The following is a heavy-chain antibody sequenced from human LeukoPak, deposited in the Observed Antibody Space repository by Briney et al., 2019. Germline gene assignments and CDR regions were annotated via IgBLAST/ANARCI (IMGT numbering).Heavy chain of an antibody. CDR1: GDSISSYY. J-gene: IGHJ4*02. D-gene: IGHD3-22*01. CDR3: ARHWRGGSSGYYHYFFDY. V-gene: IGHV4-59*08. Sequence: PSETLSLTCTVSGDSISSYYWGWIRQPPGKGLEWIGYIYSSGSTNYNPSLKSRVTISVDTSNNQFSLDLSSVTAADTAVYYCARHWRGGSSGYYHYFFDYWGQGTLVTVSS. CDR2: IYSSGST.